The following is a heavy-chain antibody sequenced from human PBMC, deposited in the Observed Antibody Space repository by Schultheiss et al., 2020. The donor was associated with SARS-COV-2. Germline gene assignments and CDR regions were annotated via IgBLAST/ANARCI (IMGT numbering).Heavy chain of an antibody. CDR2: IYADGRT. J-gene: IGHJ4*02. CDR3: AKDITSSTSRPLDY. D-gene: IGHD2-2*01. Sequence: LSLTCAASGFIVSSNHMSWVRQAPGKGLEWISVIYADGRTYYAHSVKGRFTFSRDSSKNTVYLQMNSLRAEDTAMYYCAKDITSSTSRPLDYWGQGTLVTVSS. CDR1: GFIVSSNH. V-gene: IGHV3-53*05.